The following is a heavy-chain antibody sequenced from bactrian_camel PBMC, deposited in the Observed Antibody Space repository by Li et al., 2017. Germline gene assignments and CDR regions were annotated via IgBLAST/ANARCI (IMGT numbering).Heavy chain of an antibody. Sequence: VQLVESGGGSVQAGGSLRLSCAASGYAASSSYMAWFRQAPGNEREGVAYIAINGGTDYTYSVKDRFTISKDNAKNTLYLQMNSLKPEDTAMYYRAADFSQCGAALITPTFVIEVRGPRSPSP. D-gene: IGHD3*01. J-gene: IGHJ4*01. V-gene: IGHV3S57*01. CDR1: GYAASSSY. CDR2: IAINGGT.